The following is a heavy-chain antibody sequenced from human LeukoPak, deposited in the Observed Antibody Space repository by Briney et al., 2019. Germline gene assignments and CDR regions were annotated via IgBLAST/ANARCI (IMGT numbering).Heavy chain of an antibody. V-gene: IGHV4-61*02. CDR1: GDSLSSGSYY. CDR2: IYTSGSTINNPSLKNT. Sequence: SETLSLTCTVSGDSLSSGSYYWTWLRQPAGRGLEWIGRIYTSGSTINNPSLKNTNYNPSLKSRLTMSVDRSKNQFSLKMTSVTAADTAMYYCARDTALWTFDIWGQGTMVTVSS. J-gene: IGHJ3*02. CDR3: ARDTALWTFDI. D-gene: IGHD2-21*02.